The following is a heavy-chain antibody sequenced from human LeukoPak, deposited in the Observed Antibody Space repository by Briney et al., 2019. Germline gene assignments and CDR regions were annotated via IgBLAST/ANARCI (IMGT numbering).Heavy chain of an antibody. J-gene: IGHJ5*02. CDR2: INHSGST. V-gene: IGHV4-34*01. CDR1: GGSFSGYY. CDR3: ARGCKTYIVVVPAPRSNWFDP. Sequence: PSETLSLTXAVYGGSFSGYYWSWIRQPPGKGLEWVGEINHSGSTNYNPSLKSRVTISVDTSKNQFPLKLSSVTAADTAVYYCARGCKTYIVVVPAPRSNWFDPWGQGTLVTVSS. D-gene: IGHD2-2*01.